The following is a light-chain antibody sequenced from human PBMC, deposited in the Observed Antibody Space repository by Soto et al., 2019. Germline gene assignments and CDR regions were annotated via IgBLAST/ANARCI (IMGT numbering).Light chain of an antibody. V-gene: IGKV1-39*01. CDR3: QQSYSTRV. CDR2: AAA. CDR1: QSISSY. Sequence: DIPMTQPPSSLSASVRDRVTITCRASQSISSYLNWYQQKPGKAPKLLIYAAASLQSGVPSRFSGSGSGTEFTLTISSLQPEDFATYYCQQSYSTRVFGPGTKVDIK. J-gene: IGKJ3*01.